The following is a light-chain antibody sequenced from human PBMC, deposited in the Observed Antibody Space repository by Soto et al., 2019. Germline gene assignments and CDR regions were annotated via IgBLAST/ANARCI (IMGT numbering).Light chain of an antibody. CDR1: QNINNW. J-gene: IGKJ3*01. CDR3: QQYDGN. Sequence: DIRLTQSPSTLSASVGDRVTLTCRASQNINNWLAWYQRKPGKAPKVLISDASSLESGVPSRFSGSGSGTEFTLTISSLQPDDFATYYCQQYDGNFGPGTKVDIK. V-gene: IGKV1-5*01. CDR2: DAS.